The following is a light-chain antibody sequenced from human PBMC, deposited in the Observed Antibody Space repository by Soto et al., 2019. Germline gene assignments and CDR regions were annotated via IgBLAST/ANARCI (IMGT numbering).Light chain of an antibody. V-gene: IGKV3-15*01. Sequence: EIVMTQSPATLSVSPGERATLSCRASQSVSSNLAWYQQKPGQAPRLLVYGASTRPTGIPTRFSGSGSGTEFTLTISSLQSEDFAVYYCQQYNNWPLWTFGQRTKVDIK. J-gene: IGKJ1*01. CDR1: QSVSSN. CDR3: QQYNNWPLWT. CDR2: GAS.